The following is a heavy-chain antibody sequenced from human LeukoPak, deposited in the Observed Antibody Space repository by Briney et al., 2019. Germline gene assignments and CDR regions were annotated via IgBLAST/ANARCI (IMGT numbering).Heavy chain of an antibody. J-gene: IGHJ6*02. CDR3: ARARAGLRYGMDV. V-gene: IGHV4-31*03. CDR1: GGSISSGGYY. CDR2: IYYSGST. D-gene: IGHD2-21*01. Sequence: PSQTLSLTCSVSGGSISSGGYYWSWIRQHPGKGLEWIGYIYYSGSTYYNPSLKSRVTISVDTSKNQFSLKLSSVTAADTAAYYCARARAGLRYGMDVWGQGTTVTVSS.